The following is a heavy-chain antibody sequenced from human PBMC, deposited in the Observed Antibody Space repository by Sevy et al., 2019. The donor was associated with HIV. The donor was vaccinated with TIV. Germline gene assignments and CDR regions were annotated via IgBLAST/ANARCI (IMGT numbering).Heavy chain of an antibody. J-gene: IGHJ6*02. D-gene: IGHD3-3*01. CDR2: ISSSSSTI. Sequence: GGSLRLSCAASGFTFSSYSMNWVRQAPGKGLEWVSYISSSSSTIYYADSVKGRFTTSRDNAKNSLYLQMNSPRDEDXAVYYCGREPEHSLTYYDFWSGYTTGPYYYYGMDVWGQGTTVTVSS. CDR3: GREPEHSLTYYDFWSGYTTGPYYYYGMDV. CDR1: GFTFSSYS. V-gene: IGHV3-48*02.